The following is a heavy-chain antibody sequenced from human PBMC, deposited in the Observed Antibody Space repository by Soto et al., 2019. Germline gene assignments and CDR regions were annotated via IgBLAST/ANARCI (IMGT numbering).Heavy chain of an antibody. CDR3: ARARTGTITWPPKYYFDY. V-gene: IGHV4-34*01. CDR1: GGSFSGYY. CDR2: INHSGST. J-gene: IGHJ4*02. Sequence: PSETLSLTCAVYGGSFSGYYWSWIRQPPGKGLEWIGEINHSGSTNYNPSLKGRVTISVDTSKNQFSLKLSSVTAADTAVYYCARARTGTITWPPKYYFDYWGQGTLVTVSS. D-gene: IGHD1-7*01.